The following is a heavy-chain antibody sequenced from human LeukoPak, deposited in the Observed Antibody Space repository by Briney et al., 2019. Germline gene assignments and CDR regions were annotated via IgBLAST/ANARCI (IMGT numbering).Heavy chain of an antibody. CDR2: IYPDDSDT. Sequence: KCGESLKISCKSSGYSFTSQWIGWVRQMPGKGLEWMGIIYPDDSDTKYTPSFQGQVSISADKSISTAYLQWGSLKASDTAIYYCARLYPAKYGSVPLAGSFCDYWGQGTQVTVSS. V-gene: IGHV5-51*01. J-gene: IGHJ4*02. D-gene: IGHD6-19*01. CDR3: ARLYPAKYGSVPLAGSFCDY. CDR1: GYSFTSQW.